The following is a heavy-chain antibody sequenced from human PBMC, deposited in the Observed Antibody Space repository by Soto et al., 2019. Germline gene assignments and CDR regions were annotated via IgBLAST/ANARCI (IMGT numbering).Heavy chain of an antibody. V-gene: IGHV3-33*01. Sequence: QVQLVGSGGGVVQPGRSLRLSCAASGFTFSSYGMHWVRQAPGKGLEWVAVIWYDGSNKYYADSVKGRFTISRDNSKNTLYLQMNSLRAEDTAVYYCARFSSGLYDAFDIWGQGTMVTVSS. CDR2: IWYDGSNK. CDR3: ARFSSGLYDAFDI. D-gene: IGHD6-19*01. CDR1: GFTFSSYG. J-gene: IGHJ3*02.